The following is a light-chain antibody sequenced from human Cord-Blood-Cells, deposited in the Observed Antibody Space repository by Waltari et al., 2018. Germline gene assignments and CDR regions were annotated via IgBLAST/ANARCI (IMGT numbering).Light chain of an antibody. Sequence: EIVMTQSPATLSVSPGERATHSCRASQSVSSNLAWYQQKPGQAPRRLIYGASTRATGIPARFSGSGSGTEFTLTISGLQSEDFAVYYCQQDNNWPPWTFGQGTKVEIK. CDR2: GAS. CDR3: QQDNNWPPWT. CDR1: QSVSSN. V-gene: IGKV3-15*01. J-gene: IGKJ1*01.